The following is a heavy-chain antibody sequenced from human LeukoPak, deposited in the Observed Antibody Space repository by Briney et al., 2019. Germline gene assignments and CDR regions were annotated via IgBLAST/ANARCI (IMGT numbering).Heavy chain of an antibody. Sequence: GGSLRLSCVASGFTFDDYAMHWVRQAPGKGLEWVSGISWNSGSIGYADSVKGRFTISRDNAKNSLYLQMNSLRAEDTALYYCAKDSSLSVAGLFDYWGQGTLVTVSS. CDR1: GFTFDDYA. J-gene: IGHJ4*02. D-gene: IGHD6-19*01. CDR2: ISWNSGSI. CDR3: AKDSSLSVAGLFDY. V-gene: IGHV3-9*01.